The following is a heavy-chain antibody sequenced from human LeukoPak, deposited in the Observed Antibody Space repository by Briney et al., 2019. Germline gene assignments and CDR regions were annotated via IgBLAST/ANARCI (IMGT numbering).Heavy chain of an antibody. Sequence: GESLKISCKASGYTVTNEWIGWVRQMPGEGLEWMGIIYPGDSDTRYSPSFQGQVTISADKSINTAYMQWNSLKASDTAVYYCAKSGFGVTNYRWGQGTLVTVSS. V-gene: IGHV5-51*01. CDR1: GYTVTNEW. J-gene: IGHJ4*02. D-gene: IGHD3-3*01. CDR2: IYPGDSDT. CDR3: AKSGFGVTNYR.